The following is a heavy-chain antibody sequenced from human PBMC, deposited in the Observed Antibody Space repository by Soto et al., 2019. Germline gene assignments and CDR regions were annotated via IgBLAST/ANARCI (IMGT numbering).Heavy chain of an antibody. D-gene: IGHD3-22*01. J-gene: IGHJ3*02. CDR2: ISAYNGNT. Sequence: WXSXKVSFKASGYTXSSYGIGLVRQAPGQGLEWIGWISAYNGNTNYAQKLQGRVTMTTDTSTSTAYMELRSLRADDTAVYYCARGRKAMIVVAPDAFDIWGQGTMGTVSS. V-gene: IGHV1-18*01. CDR1: GYTXSSYG. CDR3: ARGRKAMIVVAPDAFDI.